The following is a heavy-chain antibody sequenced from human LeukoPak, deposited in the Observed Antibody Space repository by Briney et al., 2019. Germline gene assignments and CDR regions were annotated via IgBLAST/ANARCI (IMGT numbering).Heavy chain of an antibody. CDR1: GFTFSSYS. J-gene: IGHJ4*02. V-gene: IGHV3-48*04. D-gene: IGHD2-15*01. CDR3: ARDRYCSGGSCYSRAVAY. CDR2: ISSDSSTI. Sequence: GGSLRLSCAASGFTFSSYSMNWVRQAPGKGLEWVSYISSDSSTIYYAGSVRGRFTISRDNAKNTLYLQMNSLRAEDTAVYYCARDRYCSGGSCYSRAVAYWGQGTLVTVSS.